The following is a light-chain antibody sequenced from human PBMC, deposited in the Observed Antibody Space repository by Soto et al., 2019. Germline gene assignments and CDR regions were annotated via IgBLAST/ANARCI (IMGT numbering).Light chain of an antibody. V-gene: IGKV1-39*01. CDR1: QTISSY. J-gene: IGKJ2*01. Sequence: GDRVTITCRASQTISSYLNWYQQKPGKAPKLLIYAASSLQSGVPSRFSGSGSGTDFTLTISSLQPEDFATYYCQQSHSIPYTFGQGTKLEI. CDR3: QQSHSIPYT. CDR2: AAS.